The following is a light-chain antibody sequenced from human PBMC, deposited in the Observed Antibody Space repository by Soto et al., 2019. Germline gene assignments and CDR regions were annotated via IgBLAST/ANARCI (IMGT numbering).Light chain of an antibody. CDR1: SSDVGGYNQ. CDR3: CSYAGSSAYV. CDR2: DVS. J-gene: IGLJ1*01. Sequence: QSVLTQPRSVSGSPGQSVTISCTGTSSDVGGYNQVSWYQQNPGEAPKVMIFDVSKRPSGVPDRFSGSKSDNTASLTISGLQAEDEADYYCCSYAGSSAYVFGAGTKVTVL. V-gene: IGLV2-11*01.